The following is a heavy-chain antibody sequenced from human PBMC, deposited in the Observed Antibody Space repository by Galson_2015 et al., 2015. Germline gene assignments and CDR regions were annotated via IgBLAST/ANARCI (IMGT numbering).Heavy chain of an antibody. J-gene: IGHJ4*02. D-gene: IGHD4-17*01. CDR3: ARDLRTDGDYDRADY. CDR2: ISYDGSNK. Sequence: SLRLSCAASGFTFSSYAMHWVRQAPGKGLEWVAVISYDGSNKYYADSVKGRFTISRDNSKNTLYLQMNSLRAEDTAVYYCARDLRTDGDYDRADYWGQGTLVTVSS. CDR1: GFTFSSYA. V-gene: IGHV3-30-3*01.